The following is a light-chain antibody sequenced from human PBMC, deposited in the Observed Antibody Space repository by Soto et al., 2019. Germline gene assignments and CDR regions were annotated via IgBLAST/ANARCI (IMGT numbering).Light chain of an antibody. J-gene: IGLJ3*02. CDR3: ISYAGSSIWV. CDR1: SSDVGTYNY. Sequence: QSALTQPPSASGSPGQSVTISCTGTSSDVGTYNYVSWYQQHPGKAPKLMIYDVSKRPSGVPDRFSGSKSGNTASLTVSGRQADDEADDYCISYAGSSIWVFGGGTKLTVL. CDR2: DVS. V-gene: IGLV2-8*01.